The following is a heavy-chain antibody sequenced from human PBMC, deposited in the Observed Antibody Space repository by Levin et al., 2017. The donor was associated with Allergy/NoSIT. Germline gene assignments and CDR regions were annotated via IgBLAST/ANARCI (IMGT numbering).Heavy chain of an antibody. J-gene: IGHJ5*02. Sequence: GESLKISCKASGYSFTNYWIGWVRQMPGKGLEWMGIIYPGDSDTRYSPSFQGQVTISADKSISTAYLQWSSLKASDTAMYYCARVGSTYYSWFDPWGQGTLVTVSS. CDR2: IYPGDSDT. CDR3: ARVGSTYYSWFDP. CDR1: GYSFTNYW. V-gene: IGHV5-51*01. D-gene: IGHD3-3*01.